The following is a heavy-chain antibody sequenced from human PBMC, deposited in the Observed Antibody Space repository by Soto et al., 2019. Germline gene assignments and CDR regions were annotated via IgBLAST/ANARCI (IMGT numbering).Heavy chain of an antibody. Sequence: SETLSLTCTVSGGSISSSSYYWGWIRQPPGKGLEWIGSIYYSGSTYYNPSLKSRVTISVDTSKNQFSLKLSSVTAADTAVYYCARHLYIVPAAIDPLRWFDPWGQGTLVTVSS. V-gene: IGHV4-39*01. J-gene: IGHJ5*02. CDR3: ARHLYIVPAAIDPLRWFDP. D-gene: IGHD2-2*01. CDR2: IYYSGST. CDR1: GGSISSSSYY.